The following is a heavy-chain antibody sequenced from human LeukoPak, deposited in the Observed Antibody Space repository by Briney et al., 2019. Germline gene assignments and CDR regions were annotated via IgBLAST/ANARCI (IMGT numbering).Heavy chain of an antibody. V-gene: IGHV6-1*01. CDR3: ARARGYFDL. CDR1: GDSVSSNSAA. CDR2: TYYRSKWNN. J-gene: IGHJ2*01. D-gene: IGHD3-10*01. Sequence: SQTLSLTCAISGDSVSSNSAAWSWIRQSPSRGLEWLGRTYYRSKWNNNYAISVKSRITINPDTSKYQFSLQLNSVTPEDTGVYYCARARGYFDLWGRGTLVTVSS.